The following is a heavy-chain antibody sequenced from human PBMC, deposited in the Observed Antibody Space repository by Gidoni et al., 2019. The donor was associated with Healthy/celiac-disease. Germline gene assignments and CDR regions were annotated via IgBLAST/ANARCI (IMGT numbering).Heavy chain of an antibody. J-gene: IGHJ4*02. Sequence: QVQLVESGGGVVQPGRSLSLSCAASGFTFSSYGMHWVRQAPGKGMEWVAVISYDGSNKYYADSVKGRFTISRDNSKNTLYLQMNSLRAEDTAVYYCARGFGYSYGAGPYYFDYWGQGTLVTVSS. CDR2: ISYDGSNK. CDR3: ARGFGYSYGAGPYYFDY. V-gene: IGHV3-30*03. D-gene: IGHD5-18*01. CDR1: GFTFSSYG.